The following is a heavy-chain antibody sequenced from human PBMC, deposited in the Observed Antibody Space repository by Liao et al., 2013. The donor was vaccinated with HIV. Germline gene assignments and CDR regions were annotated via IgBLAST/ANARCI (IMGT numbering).Heavy chain of an antibody. CDR3: ARTIPVLLCGGDGCNSYYYMDV. CDR2: SIRREAP. J-gene: IGHJ6*03. V-gene: IGHV4-34*01. Sequence: QVQLQQWGAGLLKPSETLSLTCAVYGGSFSGYYWSWIRQPPREGAGVDWGRSIRREAPGTIRPSRVGSPYPQTHTKRQFSLRLSSVTAADTAVYYCARTIPVLLCGGDGCNSYYYMDVWGAGTTVTVSS. CDR1: GGSFSGYY. D-gene: IGHD2-21*01.